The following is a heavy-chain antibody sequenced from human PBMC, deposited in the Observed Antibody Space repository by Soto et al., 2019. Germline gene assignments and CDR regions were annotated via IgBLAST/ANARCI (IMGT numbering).Heavy chain of an antibody. D-gene: IGHD6-19*01. J-gene: IGHJ4*02. Sequence: PGGSLRLSCAASGFTFSSYNMNWVRQAPGKGLEWVSSISTGSHYKYYADSVRGRFTISRDNAKDSLYLQMNSLGSEVTAVYYCARGPAYSSAWLPFDYWGPGTLVTVSS. V-gene: IGHV3-21*04. CDR1: GFTFSSYN. CDR2: ISTGSHYK. CDR3: ARGPAYSSAWLPFDY.